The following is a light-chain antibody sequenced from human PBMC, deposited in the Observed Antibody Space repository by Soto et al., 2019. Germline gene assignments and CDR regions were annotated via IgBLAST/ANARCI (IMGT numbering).Light chain of an antibody. J-gene: IGKJ1*01. CDR1: QSVRSN. CDR3: QQYNNWPLT. CDR2: GAS. Sequence: EIVMTQSPATLSVSPGERATLSCRASQSVRSNLAWYQQKPGQAPRLLIYGASTRATGIPARISGSGSGTEFTLTISRLQSEDFADYYCQQYNNWPLTFGQGTKVDIK. V-gene: IGKV3-15*01.